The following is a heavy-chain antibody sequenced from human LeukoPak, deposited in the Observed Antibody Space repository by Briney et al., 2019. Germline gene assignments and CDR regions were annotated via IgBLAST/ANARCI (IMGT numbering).Heavy chain of an antibody. CDR3: AKDAAGPEY. V-gene: IGHV3-23*01. CDR1: GFAFSNYS. D-gene: IGHD6-13*01. Sequence: GGSLRLSCAASGFAFSNYSMTWVRQAPGKGLFWVSGISAGGGSTYYADSVKGRFSISRDNSRNTLYLQMNSLRAEDTAVYYCAKDAAGPEYWGQGTLVTVSS. J-gene: IGHJ4*02. CDR2: ISAGGGST.